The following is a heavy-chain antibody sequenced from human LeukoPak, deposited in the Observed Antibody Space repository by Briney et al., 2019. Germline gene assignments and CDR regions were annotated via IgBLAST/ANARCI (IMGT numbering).Heavy chain of an antibody. CDR3: AKGRYGDYAAMDY. V-gene: IGHV3-23*01. CDR1: GFTFSSYA. CDR2: ISGSGGST. J-gene: IGHJ4*02. Sequence: PGGSLRLSCAASGFTFSSYAMSWVRQAPGKGLEWVSAISGSGGSTYYADSVKGRFTISRDNSKNTLYLQMSSLRAEDTAVYYCAKGRYGDYAAMDYWGQGTLVTVSS. D-gene: IGHD4-17*01.